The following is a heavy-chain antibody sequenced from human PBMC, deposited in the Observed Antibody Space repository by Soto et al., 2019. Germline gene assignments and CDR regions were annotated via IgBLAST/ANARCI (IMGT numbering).Heavy chain of an antibody. CDR1: GFTFISYA. Sequence: PGGSLRLSCAASGFTFISYAMIWVRQAPGKGLEWVSAISGSGGSTYYADSVKGRFTISRDNSKNTLYLQMNSLRAEDTAVYYCAKDLPGYYDSSGVLGYWGQGTLVTVSS. D-gene: IGHD3-22*01. CDR2: ISGSGGST. V-gene: IGHV3-23*01. J-gene: IGHJ4*02. CDR3: AKDLPGYYDSSGVLGY.